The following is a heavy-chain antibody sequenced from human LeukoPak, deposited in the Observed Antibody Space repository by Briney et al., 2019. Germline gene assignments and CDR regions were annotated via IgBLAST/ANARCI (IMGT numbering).Heavy chain of an antibody. J-gene: IGHJ4*02. V-gene: IGHV3-23*01. CDR2: ISSSGGST. CDR3: AKIQGYYFDY. D-gene: IGHD5-18*01. CDR1: GFTFSSYA. Sequence: GGSLRLSCAASGFTFSSYAMSWVRQAPGKGLEWVSAISSSGGSTYYVDSVKGRFTTSRDNSKNTLYLQMNSLRAEDTAVYYCAKIQGYYFDYWGQGTLVTVSS.